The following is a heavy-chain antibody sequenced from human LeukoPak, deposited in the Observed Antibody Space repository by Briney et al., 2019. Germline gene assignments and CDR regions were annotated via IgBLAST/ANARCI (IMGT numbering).Heavy chain of an antibody. CDR3: ARDWEMTTVTTADY. Sequence: GGSLRLSCAASGFTFSSYSMNWVRQAPGKGLEWVSYISSSSSTIYYADSVKGRFTISRDNAKNSLYLQMNSLRAEDTAVYYCARDWEMTTVTTADYWGQGTLVTVSS. J-gene: IGHJ4*02. V-gene: IGHV3-48*04. CDR1: GFTFSSYS. CDR2: ISSSSSTI. D-gene: IGHD4-17*01.